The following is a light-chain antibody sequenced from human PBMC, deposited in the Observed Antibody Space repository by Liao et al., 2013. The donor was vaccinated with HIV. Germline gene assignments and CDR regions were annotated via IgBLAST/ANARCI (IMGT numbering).Light chain of an antibody. CDR1: NIGSKS. J-gene: IGLJ3*02. V-gene: IGLV3-21*04. CDR3: QVWGTTTDHWV. Sequence: SSVLTQPPSVSLAPGKTARITCGGNNIGSKSVHWYQQKPGQAPLLVIYYDSGRPSGIPERFSGSNSGNTATLTISRVEAGDEADYYCQVWGTTTDHWVFGGGTKLTVL. CDR2: YDS.